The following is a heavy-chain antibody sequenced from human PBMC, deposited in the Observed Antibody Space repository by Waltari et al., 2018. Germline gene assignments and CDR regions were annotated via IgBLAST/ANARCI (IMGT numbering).Heavy chain of an antibody. D-gene: IGHD6-19*01. J-gene: IGHJ4*02. CDR2: ISYDGSNK. CDR1: GFTFSSYA. V-gene: IGHV3-30*01. Sequence: VQLVESGGGVVQPGRSLRLSCAASGFTFSSYAMNWVRQAPGKGLEWVAVISYDGSNKYYADSVKGRFTISRDNSKNTLYLQMNSLRAEDTAVYYCARWQWLVRYFDYWGQGTLVTVSS. CDR3: ARWQWLVRYFDY.